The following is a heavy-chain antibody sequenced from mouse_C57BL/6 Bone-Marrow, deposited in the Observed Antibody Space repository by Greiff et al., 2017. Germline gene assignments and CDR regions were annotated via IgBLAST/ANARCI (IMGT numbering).Heavy chain of an antibody. CDR3: ARHGDGYYLSWIGY. CDR2: ISNGGGST. Sequence: EVMLVESGGGLVQPGGSLKLSCAASGFTFSDYYMYWVRQTPEKRLELVAYISNGGGSTYYPDTVKGRFTISRDNAKNTLYLQMSRMQSEDTAMYYCARHGDGYYLSWIGYWGQGTLATV. D-gene: IGHD2-3*01. V-gene: IGHV5-12*01. CDR1: GFTFSDYY. J-gene: IGHJ3*01.